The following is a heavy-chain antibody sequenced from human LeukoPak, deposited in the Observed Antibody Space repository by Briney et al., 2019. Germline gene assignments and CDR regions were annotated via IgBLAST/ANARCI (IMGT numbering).Heavy chain of an antibody. CDR3: ARDRRAAAGTFDP. CDR1: GNTFTFTAYY. D-gene: IGHD6-13*01. V-gene: IGHV1-18*04. Sequence: SVKVSCKASGNTFTFTAYYIHWVRQAPGQGLEWMGWISAYNGNTNYAQKLQGRVTMTTDTSTSTAYMELRSLRSDDTAVYYCARDRRAAAGTFDPWGQGTLVTVSS. J-gene: IGHJ5*02. CDR2: ISAYNGNT.